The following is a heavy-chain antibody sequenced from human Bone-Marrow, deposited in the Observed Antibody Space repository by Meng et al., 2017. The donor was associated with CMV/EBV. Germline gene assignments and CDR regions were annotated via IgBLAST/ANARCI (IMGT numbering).Heavy chain of an antibody. CDR2: ISYDGSNK. CDR3: ARGLLSYYYGMDV. D-gene: IGHD3-9*01. Sequence: GGSLRLSCAASGFTFSSYAMHWVRQAPGKGLEWVAVISYDGSNKYYADSVKGRFTISRDNSKNTLYLQMNSLRAEDTAVYYCARGLLSYYYGMDVWGRGTTVTVSS. CDR1: GFTFSSYA. V-gene: IGHV3-30-3*01. J-gene: IGHJ6*02.